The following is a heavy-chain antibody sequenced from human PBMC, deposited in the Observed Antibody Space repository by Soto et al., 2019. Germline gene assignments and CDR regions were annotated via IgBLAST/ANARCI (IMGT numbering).Heavy chain of an antibody. D-gene: IGHD1-7*01. V-gene: IGHV1-18*01. J-gene: IGHJ4*02. CDR1: GYTFTDHG. CDR2: ISAYNDYT. Sequence: QIQLVQSGAEVKKPGASVKVSCKASGYTFTDHGISWVRQAPGQGFEWMGWISAYNDYTAYAQKFQGRVTMTTDKYTNPAYMELRSLTSDDPAVYYCAKDRPRLTQNFLDVYWGQGTLVTVSS. CDR3: AKDRPRLTQNFLDVY.